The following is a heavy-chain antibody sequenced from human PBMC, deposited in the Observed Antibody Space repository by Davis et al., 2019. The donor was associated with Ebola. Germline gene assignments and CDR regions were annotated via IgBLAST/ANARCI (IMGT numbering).Heavy chain of an antibody. J-gene: IGHJ4*02. V-gene: IGHV3-23*01. D-gene: IGHD4-11*01. CDR2: ISTGGGVT. CDR3: AKRSDYRSFDY. Sequence: PGGSLRLSCAASGFTFSSHWMHWVRQAPGKGLEWVSGISTGGGVTIYADSVKGRFTISRDNSKNTLYLQMNSLRGEDTAVYYCAKRSDYRSFDYWGQGTLVTVSS. CDR1: GFTFSSHW.